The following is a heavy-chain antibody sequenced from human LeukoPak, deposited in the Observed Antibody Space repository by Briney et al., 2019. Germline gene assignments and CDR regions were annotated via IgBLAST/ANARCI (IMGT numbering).Heavy chain of an antibody. J-gene: IGHJ6*03. CDR3: ARERRVAAAAWGDGYYYYMDV. CDR2: ISSSHSYI. CDR1: GFTFSSYS. D-gene: IGHD6-13*01. Sequence: TGGSLRLSCAASGFTFSSYSMNWVRQAPGKGLEWVSSISSSHSYIYYADSVKGRFTISRDNARNSLYLQMNSLRVEDTAVYYCARERRVAAAAWGDGYYYYMDVWGKGTTVTVSS. V-gene: IGHV3-21*01.